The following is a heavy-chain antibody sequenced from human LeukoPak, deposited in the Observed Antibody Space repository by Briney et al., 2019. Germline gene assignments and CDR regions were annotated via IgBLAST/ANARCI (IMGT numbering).Heavy chain of an antibody. V-gene: IGHV4-39*01. J-gene: IGHJ5*02. Sequence: PSETLSLTCTVSGGSISSSSYYWGWIRQPPGKGLEWIGSIYYSGSTYYNPSPKSRVTISVDTSKNQFSLKLSSVTAADTAVYYCARFNGSGSYYRDNWFDPWGQGTLVTVSS. CDR3: ARFNGSGSYYRDNWFDP. D-gene: IGHD3-10*01. CDR1: GGSISSSSYY. CDR2: IYYSGST.